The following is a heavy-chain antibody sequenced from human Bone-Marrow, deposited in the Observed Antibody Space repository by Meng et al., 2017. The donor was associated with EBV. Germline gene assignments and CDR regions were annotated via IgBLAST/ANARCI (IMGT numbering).Heavy chain of an antibody. CDR2: IKSKTDGGTT. D-gene: IGHD6-19*01. Sequence: VQVQALGPGLVKPAGTLSLTCAVSGGSISSSNWWSWVRQPPGKGLEWVGRIKSKTDGGTTDYAAPVKGRFTISRDDSKNTLYLQMNSLKTEDTAVYYCTTFNNIPVAHGWGQGTLVTVSS. J-gene: IGHJ4*02. CDR3: TTFNNIPVAHG. V-gene: IGHV3-15*01. CDR1: GGSISSSNW.